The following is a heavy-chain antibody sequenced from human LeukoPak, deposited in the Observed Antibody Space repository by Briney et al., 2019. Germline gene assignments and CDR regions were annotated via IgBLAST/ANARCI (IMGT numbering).Heavy chain of an antibody. D-gene: IGHD2-2*02. Sequence: ASVKVSCKASGGTFSSYAISWVRQAPGEGLEWMGIINPSGGSTSYAQKFQGRVTMTRDMSTSTVYMELSSLRSEDTAVYYCARVAAEVVGVPGAIGFGWLRRDYYYMDVWGKGTTVIVSS. CDR1: GGTFSSYA. CDR3: ARVAAEVVGVPGAIGFGWLRRDYYYMDV. CDR2: INPSGGST. V-gene: IGHV1-46*01. J-gene: IGHJ6*03.